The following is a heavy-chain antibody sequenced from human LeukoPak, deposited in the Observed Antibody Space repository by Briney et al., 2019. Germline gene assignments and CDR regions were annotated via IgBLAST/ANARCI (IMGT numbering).Heavy chain of an antibody. CDR2: IIPIFGIA. Sequence: SVKVSCKASGGTFSSYAISWVRQAPGQGLEWMGRIIPIFGIANYAQKFQGRVTITADKSTSTAYMELSSLRSEDTAVYYCARSTAITTIVVDPWGQGTLVTVSS. D-gene: IGHD3-22*01. CDR3: ARSTAITTIVVDP. CDR1: GGTFSSYA. J-gene: IGHJ5*02. V-gene: IGHV1-69*04.